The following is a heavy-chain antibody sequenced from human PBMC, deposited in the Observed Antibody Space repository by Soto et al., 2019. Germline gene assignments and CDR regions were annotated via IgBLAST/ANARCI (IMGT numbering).Heavy chain of an antibody. V-gene: IGHV4-30-2*01. CDR2: IYHSGST. CDR3: ARGHYCSGGSCYSEYYFDY. J-gene: IGHJ4*02. Sequence: SETLSLTCAVSGGSISSGGYSWSWIRQPPGKGLEWIGYIYHSGSTYYNPSLKSRVTISVDRSKNQFSLKLSSVTAADTAVYYCARGHYCSGGSCYSEYYFDYWGQGTLVTVSS. CDR1: GGSISSGGYS. D-gene: IGHD2-15*01.